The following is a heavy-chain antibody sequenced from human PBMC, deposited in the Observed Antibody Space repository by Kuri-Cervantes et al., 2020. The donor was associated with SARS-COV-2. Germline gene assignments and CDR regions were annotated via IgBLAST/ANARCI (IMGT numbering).Heavy chain of an antibody. CDR2: IVPILGLP. V-gene: IGHV1-69*02. Sequence: SVKVSCKASGVTFNTETFSWVRQAPGQGLEWMGRIVPILGLPNYAQKFQGRVTITRDTSASTAYMELSSLRSEDTAVYYCARGEHQLPVDYWGQGTLVTVSS. J-gene: IGHJ4*02. CDR3: ARGEHQLPVDY. CDR1: GVTFNTET. D-gene: IGHD2-2*01.